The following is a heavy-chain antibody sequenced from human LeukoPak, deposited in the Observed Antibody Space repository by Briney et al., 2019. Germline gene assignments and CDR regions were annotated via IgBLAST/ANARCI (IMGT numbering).Heavy chain of an antibody. CDR3: ARDRGARIAAAAHFDY. J-gene: IGHJ4*02. CDR2: ISYDGSNE. D-gene: IGHD6-13*01. Sequence: GGSLRLSCAASGFTFSSYEMNWVRQAPGKGLEWVAIISYDGSNEHYADSVKGRFTISRDNSKNTLYLQMNSLRAEDTSVYYCARDRGARIAAAAHFDYWGQGTLVTVSS. V-gene: IGHV3-30-3*01. CDR1: GFTFSSYE.